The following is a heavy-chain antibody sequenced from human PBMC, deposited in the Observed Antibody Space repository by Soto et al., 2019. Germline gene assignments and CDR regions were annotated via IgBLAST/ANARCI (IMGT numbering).Heavy chain of an antibody. V-gene: IGHV3-48*03. CDR3: ARELLSYYYYYSMDV. D-gene: IGHD3-10*01. CDR2: ISSSGSTI. J-gene: IGHJ6*02. CDR1: GFTFSSYE. Sequence: GGSLRLSCAASGFTFSSYEMNWVRQAPGKGLEWVSYISSSGSTIYYADSVKGRFTISRDNAKNSLYLQMNSLRAEDTAVYYCARELLSYYYYYSMDVWGQGTTVTVSS.